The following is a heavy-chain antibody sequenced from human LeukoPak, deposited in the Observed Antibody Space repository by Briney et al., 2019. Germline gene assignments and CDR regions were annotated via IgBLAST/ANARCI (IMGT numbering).Heavy chain of an antibody. J-gene: IGHJ4*02. CDR1: GGTFTSYA. Sequence: GASVKVSCKASGGTFTSYAMNWVRQAPGQGLEWMGWINTNTGNPTYAQGFTGRFVFSLDTSVSTAYLQISSLKAEDTAVYYCARGGLEGWLVPDFDYWGQGTLVTVSS. V-gene: IGHV7-4-1*02. CDR3: ARGGLEGWLVPDFDY. D-gene: IGHD6-19*01. CDR2: INTNTGNP.